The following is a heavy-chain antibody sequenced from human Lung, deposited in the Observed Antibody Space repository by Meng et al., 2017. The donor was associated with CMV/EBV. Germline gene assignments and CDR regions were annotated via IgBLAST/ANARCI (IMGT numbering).Heavy chain of an antibody. CDR3: ARDRLEHNAFDM. V-gene: IGHV4-61*01. J-gene: IGHJ3*02. Sequence: SETLSLXXTVSGGSVTGSYYWNWLRQPPGKGLEWIGYISYSGSTNYYPSLKSRVTISLDTSKNQFSLKLTSVTAADTAIFYCARDRLEHNAFDMWGQGPMVTVSS. CDR2: ISYSGST. D-gene: IGHD1/OR15-1a*01. CDR1: GGSVTGSYY.